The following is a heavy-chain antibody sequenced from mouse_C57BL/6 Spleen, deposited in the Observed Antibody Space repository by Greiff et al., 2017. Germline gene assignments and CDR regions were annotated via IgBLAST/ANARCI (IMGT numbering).Heavy chain of an antibody. CDR3: ARKGYDGYYEGCYGMGC. V-gene: IGHV1-82*01. CDR1: GYAFSSSW. J-gene: IGHJ4*01. CDR2: IYPGDGDT. D-gene: IGHD2-3*01. Sequence: QVQLQQSGPELVKPGASVKISCTASGYAFSSSWMNWVKQRPGKGLEWIGRIYPGDGDTYYNGKFKGQATLTADESSSTTYMQLSSLTSEDSAVYFSARKGYDGYYEGCYGMGCWGQGTSVTVSS.